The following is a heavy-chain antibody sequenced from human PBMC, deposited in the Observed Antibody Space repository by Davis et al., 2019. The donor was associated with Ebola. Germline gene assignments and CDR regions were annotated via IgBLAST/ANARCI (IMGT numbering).Heavy chain of an antibody. CDR3: AKAIYYYYDSSGFLDL. V-gene: IGHV5-51*01. CDR2: IYPGDSDF. J-gene: IGHJ4*02. Sequence: GESLKISCKGSGYSFTSYWIGWVRQMPGKGLEWMGIIYPGDSDFRYRPSFQGQVTISVDKSISTTYLQWRSLKASDTAIYYCAKAIYYYYDSSGFLDLWGQGTLVTVSS. CDR1: GYSFTSYW. D-gene: IGHD3-22*01.